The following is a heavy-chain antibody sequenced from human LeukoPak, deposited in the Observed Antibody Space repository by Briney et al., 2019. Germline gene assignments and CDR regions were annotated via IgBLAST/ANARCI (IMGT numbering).Heavy chain of an antibody. CDR3: ARAGRTIFGVVLGAFDI. CDR2: IRYDGSNK. Sequence: PGGSLRLSCAASGFTFSSYGMHWVRQAPGKGLEWVAFIRYDGSNKYYADSVKGRFTISRDNSKNTLYLQMNSLRAEDTAVYYCARAGRTIFGVVLGAFDIWGQGTMVSVSS. V-gene: IGHV3-30*02. J-gene: IGHJ3*02. D-gene: IGHD3-3*01. CDR1: GFTFSSYG.